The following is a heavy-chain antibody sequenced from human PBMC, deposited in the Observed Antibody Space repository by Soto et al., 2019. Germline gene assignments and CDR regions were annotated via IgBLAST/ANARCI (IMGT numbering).Heavy chain of an antibody. Sequence: SVKVSCKGSGGTFSSYGLSWVRQVPGPGLEWIGGIIPIFGTANYAQNFHGRVTITQDDSTDTAFMGLRSLNSEDTPVYYFGCEYYYDSSVYQGTAFDIWCQCIRVTVSS. CDR2: IIPIFGTA. V-gene: IGHV1-69*13. J-gene: IGHJ3*02. D-gene: IGHD3-22*01. CDR1: GGTFSSYG. CDR3: GCEYYYDSSVYQGTAFDI.